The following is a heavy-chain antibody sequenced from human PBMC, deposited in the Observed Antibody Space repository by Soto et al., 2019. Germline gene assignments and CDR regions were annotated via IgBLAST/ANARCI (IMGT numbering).Heavy chain of an antibody. V-gene: IGHV3-30*18. CDR3: AKDSDPVSTSSGDV. J-gene: IGHJ6*02. CDR2: ISHDGGDI. CDR1: GFTFSDYG. Sequence: QVQLVESGGGVVQPGTSLRLSCAPSGFTFSDYGIHWVRQSPGKGLEWVAVISHDGGDIFYADSVKGRFTISRDNSKNTLYLQMNSLRAEDTAVYYCAKDSDPVSTSSGDVWGQGTTVTVSS. D-gene: IGHD6-25*01.